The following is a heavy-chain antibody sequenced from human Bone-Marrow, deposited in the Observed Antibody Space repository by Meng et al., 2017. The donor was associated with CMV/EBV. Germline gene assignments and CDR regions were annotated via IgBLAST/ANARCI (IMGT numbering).Heavy chain of an antibody. D-gene: IGHD2-21*01. CDR2: ISGSGGST. Sequence: GESLKISCAASGFTFSSYAMSWVRQAPGKGLEWVSAISGSGGSTYDADSVKGRFTISRDNSKNTLYLQMNSLRAEDTAVYYCAKVFCGGGSTSGCSQPYDPFDYWGQGTRVTGSS. CDR3: AKVFCGGGSTSGCSQPYDPFDY. V-gene: IGHV3-23*01. J-gene: IGHJ4*02. CDR1: GFTFSSYA.